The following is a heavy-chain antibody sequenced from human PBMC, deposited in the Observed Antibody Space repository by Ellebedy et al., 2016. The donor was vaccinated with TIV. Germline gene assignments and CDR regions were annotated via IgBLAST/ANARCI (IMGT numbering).Heavy chain of an antibody. CDR2: IWYDGSNK. CDR3: ARNWGPYCSSTSCYHDY. CDR1: GFTFSSYG. Sequence: GGSLRLSXAASGFTFSSYGMHWVRQAPGKGLEWVAVIWYDGSNKYCADSVKGRFTISRDNSKNTLYLQMNSLRAEDTAVYYCARNWGPYCSSTSCYHDYWGQGTLVTVSS. D-gene: IGHD2-2*01. J-gene: IGHJ4*02. V-gene: IGHV3-33*08.